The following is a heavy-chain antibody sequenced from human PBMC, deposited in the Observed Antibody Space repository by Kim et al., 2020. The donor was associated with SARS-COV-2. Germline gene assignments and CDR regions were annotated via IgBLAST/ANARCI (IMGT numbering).Heavy chain of an antibody. CDR2: ST. CDR3: VREGWYYFDY. J-gene: IGHJ4*02. D-gene: IGHD2-15*01. V-gene: IGHV3-74*01. Sequence: STRYADSVKGRFTISRDNAKNTLYLQMYSLRAEDTAMYYCVREGWYYFDYWGQGTLVTVSS.